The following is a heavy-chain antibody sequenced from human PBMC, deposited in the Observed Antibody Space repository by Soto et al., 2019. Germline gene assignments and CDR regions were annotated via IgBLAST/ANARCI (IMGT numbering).Heavy chain of an antibody. J-gene: IGHJ4*02. CDR2: IYYTGIT. CDR3: ARDTIFGVGAFDY. V-gene: IGHV4-59*01. D-gene: IGHD3-3*01. CDR1: GGSISSYY. Sequence: QVQLQESGPGLVKPSETLSLTCTVSGGSISSYYWSWIRQPPGKGLEWIGYIYYTGITNYNPSLKSRVTISVDTSKKQLSLKLTSVTAADTAVYYCARDTIFGVGAFDYWGQGTLVTVPS.